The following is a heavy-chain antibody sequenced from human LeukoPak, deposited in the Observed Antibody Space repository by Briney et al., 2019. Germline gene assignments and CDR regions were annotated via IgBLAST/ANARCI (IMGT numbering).Heavy chain of an antibody. CDR2: ISYDGSNK. J-gene: IGHJ4*02. CDR3: AKDQRDRHYHSSAYLDY. V-gene: IGHV3-30*04. CDR1: GFTFSSYA. Sequence: PGGSLRLSCAASGFTFSSYAMHWVRQAPGKGLEWVAVISYDGSNKYYADSVKGRFTISRDNSKNTLYLQMNSQRAEDTAVYHCAKDQRDRHYHSSAYLDYWGQGPLVTVSS. D-gene: IGHD3-22*01.